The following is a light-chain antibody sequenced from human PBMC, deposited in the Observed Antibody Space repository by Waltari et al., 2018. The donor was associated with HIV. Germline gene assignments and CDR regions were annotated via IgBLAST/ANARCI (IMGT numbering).Light chain of an antibody. V-gene: IGLV1-44*01. CDR2: NSN. CDR1: TFNISATF. CDR3: AAWDDNLNAL. J-gene: IGLJ2*01. Sequence: QSVLIQPPSASGTPGQRVTISCSGRTFNISATFVTCYQQLTGADHRILLYNSNQRPSGVPDRFSGSKSGTSASLAISGLQSEDEAHYYCAAWDDNLNALFGGGTKLIVL.